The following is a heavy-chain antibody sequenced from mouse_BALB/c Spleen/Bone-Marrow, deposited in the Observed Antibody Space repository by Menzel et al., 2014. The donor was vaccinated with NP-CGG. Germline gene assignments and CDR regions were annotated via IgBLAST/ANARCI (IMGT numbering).Heavy chain of an antibody. CDR1: GYSFTGYF. CDR3: GWVCYDYDVYLDV. CDR2: INPYTGDT. V-gene: IGHV1-37*01. Sequence: EVQLQQSGPELLKPGASVKISCKASGYSFTGYFMNWVKQSHGKSLEWIGRINPYTGDTFYNQTFKGKATLTVDKSSSKNHMELLSLTSKDSEVYYYGWVCYDYDVYLDVWGAGTTVTVSS. J-gene: IGHJ1*01. D-gene: IGHD2-4*01.